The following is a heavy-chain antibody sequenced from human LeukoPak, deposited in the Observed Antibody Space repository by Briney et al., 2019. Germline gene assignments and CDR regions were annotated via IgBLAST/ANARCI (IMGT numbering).Heavy chain of an antibody. CDR3: ARDSGRFDVFDI. V-gene: IGHV3-53*01. D-gene: IGHD3-10*01. Sequence: GGSLRLSCAASGFTFSSYAMTWVRQAPGKGLEWVSVIYSDGRTYYADSVKGRFTISRDNSKNTLYLQMNSLRAEDTAVYYCARDSGRFDVFDIWGQGTKVTVSS. J-gene: IGHJ3*02. CDR1: GFTFSSYA. CDR2: IYSDGRT.